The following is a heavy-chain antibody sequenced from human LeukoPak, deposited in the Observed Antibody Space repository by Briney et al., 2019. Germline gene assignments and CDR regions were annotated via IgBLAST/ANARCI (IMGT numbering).Heavy chain of an antibody. D-gene: IGHD3-16*01. V-gene: IGHV3-30-3*01. CDR2: ISYDGSDK. Sequence: GGSLRLSCAASGFTFSSYWMSWVRQAPGKGLEWVAVISYDGSDKYYADSVKGRFTISRDNSKNTLHLQMNSLRAEDTAVYYCARDQGAWGYGYNFDFWGQGTLVTVSS. J-gene: IGHJ4*02. CDR1: GFTFSSYW. CDR3: ARDQGAWGYGYNFDF.